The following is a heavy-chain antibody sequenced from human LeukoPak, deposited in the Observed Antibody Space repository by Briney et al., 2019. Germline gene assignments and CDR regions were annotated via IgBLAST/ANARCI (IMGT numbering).Heavy chain of an antibody. V-gene: IGHV4-59*01. CDR2: IYYSGST. J-gene: IGHJ3*02. D-gene: IGHD3-10*01. Sequence: SETLSLTCTVSGGSISSYYWSWIRQPPGKGLEWIGYIYYSGSTNYNPSLKSRVTISVDTSKNQFSLKLSSVTAADTAVYYCARDLGLWFGEFFAFDIWGQGTMVTVSS. CDR3: ARDLGLWFGEFFAFDI. CDR1: GGSISSYY.